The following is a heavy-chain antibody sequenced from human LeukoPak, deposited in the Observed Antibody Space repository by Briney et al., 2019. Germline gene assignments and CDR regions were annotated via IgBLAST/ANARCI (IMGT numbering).Heavy chain of an antibody. J-gene: IGHJ4*02. V-gene: IGHV3-23*01. CDR2: ISGSGGST. D-gene: IGHD2-21*01. CDR1: GFTFSSYA. CDR3: ARAADGTIPRSFDY. Sequence: PPGGSLRLSCAASGFTFSSYAMSWVRQAPGKGLEWVSAISGSGGSTYYADSVKGRFTISRDNSRNTLFLQMNSLRAEDTAVYYCARAADGTIPRSFDYWGQGTLVTVSS.